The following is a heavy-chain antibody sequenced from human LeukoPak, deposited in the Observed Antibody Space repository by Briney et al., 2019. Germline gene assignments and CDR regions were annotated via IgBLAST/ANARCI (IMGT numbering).Heavy chain of an antibody. CDR1: GGTFSSYA. J-gene: IGHJ4*02. D-gene: IGHD3-3*01. CDR3: ARSFGVVIRYFDY. V-gene: IGHV1-18*01. Sequence: GASVKVSCKASGGTFSSYAISWVRQAPGQGLEWMGWISAYNGNTNYAQKLQARVTMTTATSTSTAYMELRSLRSDDTAVYYCARSFGVVIRYFDYWGQGTLVTVSS. CDR2: ISAYNGNT.